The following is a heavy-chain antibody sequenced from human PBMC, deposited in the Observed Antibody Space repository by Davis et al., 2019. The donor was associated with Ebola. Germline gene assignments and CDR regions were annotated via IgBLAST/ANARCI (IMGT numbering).Heavy chain of an antibody. CDR1: GFTFSSYS. V-gene: IGHV3-21*01. CDR3: ARSHGPHVGNYYYSMDV. J-gene: IGHJ6*02. Sequence: GGSLRLSCAASGFTFSSYSMNWVRQAPGKGLEWVSSISSSSSYIYYADSVKGRFTISRDNAKNSLYLQMNSLRAEDTAVYYCARSHGPHVGNYYYSMDVWGQGTTVTVSS. CDR2: ISSSSSYI. D-gene: IGHD1-14*01.